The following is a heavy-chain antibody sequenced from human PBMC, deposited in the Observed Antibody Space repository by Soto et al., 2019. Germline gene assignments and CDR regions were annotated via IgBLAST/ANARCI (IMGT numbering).Heavy chain of an antibody. CDR1: GASINSGGFY. J-gene: IGHJ4*02. CDR2: IYFSGST. D-gene: IGHD1-26*01. V-gene: IGHV4-31*03. CDR3: ASGNAWEAIFAS. Sequence: QVKLQESGPGLVKPSQTLSLTCTVSGASINSGGFYWSWIRQLPQQGLEWIGYIYFSGSTYYNPSLESRVTISLDTSQNQFSRELSSVIAADTAVYYCASGNAWEAIFASWGQGTLVTVS.